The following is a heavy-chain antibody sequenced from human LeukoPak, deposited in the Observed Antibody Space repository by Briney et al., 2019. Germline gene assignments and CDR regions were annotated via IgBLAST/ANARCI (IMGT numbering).Heavy chain of an antibody. J-gene: IGHJ4*02. V-gene: IGHV3-21*01. CDR3: ARGPEVVCSGGSCYFDY. CDR1: GFTFSSYS. CDR2: ISSSSSYI. D-gene: IGHD2-15*01. Sequence: GGSLRLSCGASGFTFSSYSMNWVRQAPGKGLEWVSLISSSSSYIYYADSVKGRFTISRDNAKNSLYLQMNSLRAEDTAVYYCARGPEVVCSGGSCYFDYWGQGTLVTVSS.